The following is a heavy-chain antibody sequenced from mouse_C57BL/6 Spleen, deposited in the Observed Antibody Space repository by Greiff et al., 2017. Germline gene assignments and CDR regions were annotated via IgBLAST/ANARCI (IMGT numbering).Heavy chain of an antibody. V-gene: IGHV1-52*01. D-gene: IGHD2-1*01. CDR2: IDPSDSET. CDR1: GYTFTSYW. CDR3: ARFYYGNYGDY. J-gene: IGHJ2*01. Sequence: QVQLQQPGAELVRPGSSVKLSCKASGYTFTSYWMHWVKQRPIQGLEWIGNIDPSDSETHYNQKFKDKATLTVDKSSSTAYMQLSSLTSEDSAVYYCARFYYGNYGDYWCQGTTLTVSS.